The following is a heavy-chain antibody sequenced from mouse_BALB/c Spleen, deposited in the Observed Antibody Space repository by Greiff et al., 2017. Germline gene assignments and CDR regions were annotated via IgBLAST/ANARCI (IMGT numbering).Heavy chain of an antibody. V-gene: IGHV1-18*01. CDR1: GYTFTEYT. CDR2: INPNNGGT. J-gene: IGHJ2*01. D-gene: IGHD1-1*01. CDR3: ARSGSSYDYFDY. Sequence: VHVKQSGPELVKPGASVKISCKTSGYTFTEYTMHWVKQGHGKSLEWIGGINPNNGGTSYNQKFKGKATLTVDKSSSTAYMELRSLTSEDSAVYYCARSGSSYDYFDYWGQGTTLTVSS.